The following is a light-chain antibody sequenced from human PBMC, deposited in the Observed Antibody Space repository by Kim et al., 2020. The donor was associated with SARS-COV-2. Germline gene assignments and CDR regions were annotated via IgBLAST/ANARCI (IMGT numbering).Light chain of an antibody. CDR2: AAS. J-gene: IGKJ4*01. CDR1: QSINTY. Sequence: ASVGDRVTIACRASQSINTYWNWYQQKPGKAPKLLIYAASTLQSGVPSRFSGSGSGTDFTLTISSLQPEDFATYYCQQSHTAPLLTFGGGTKLEI. CDR3: QQSHTAPLLT. V-gene: IGKV1-39*01.